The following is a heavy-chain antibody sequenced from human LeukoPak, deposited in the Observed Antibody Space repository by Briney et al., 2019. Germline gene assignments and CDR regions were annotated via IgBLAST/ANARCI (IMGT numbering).Heavy chain of an antibody. V-gene: IGHV1-8*01. D-gene: IGHD3-22*01. CDR3: ARGVFDSTLRDLDY. J-gene: IGHJ4*02. CDR1: GYTFTSYD. CDR2: MNPNSGNT. Sequence: GASVKVPCKASGYTFTSYDINWVRQATGQGLEWMGWMNPNSGNTGYAQKFQGRVTITADKSTSTAYMELNSLRSEDTAVYYCARGVFDSTLRDLDYWGQGTLVTVSS.